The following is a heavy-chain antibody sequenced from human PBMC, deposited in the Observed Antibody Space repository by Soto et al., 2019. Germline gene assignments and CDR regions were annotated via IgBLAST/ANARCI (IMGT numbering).Heavy chain of an antibody. J-gene: IGHJ6*03. CDR3: ARHANGDSEVYYYYMDV. CDR2: IYYSGST. Sequence: SETICVTCTVSDGNISSSSYYWGRNSQPPGKGLEWIGSIYYSGSTYYNPSLKSRVTISVDTSKNQFSLKLSSVTAADTAVYYCARHANGDSEVYYYYMDVWGKGTTVTVSS. D-gene: IGHD4-17*01. CDR1: DGNISSSSYY. V-gene: IGHV4-39*01.